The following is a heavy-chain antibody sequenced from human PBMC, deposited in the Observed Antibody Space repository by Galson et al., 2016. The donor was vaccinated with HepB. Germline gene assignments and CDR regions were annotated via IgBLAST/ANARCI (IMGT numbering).Heavy chain of an antibody. CDR1: GFTFSDYG. J-gene: IGHJ4*02. CDR2: VSYHGSVT. V-gene: IGHV3-30*18. Sequence: SLRLSCAASGFTFSDYGMQWVRQAPGRGLEWLAVVSYHGSVTYYADSVKGRFSVSRDNSKNTLFLQMNNLRLEDTAVYYCAKEFGRVGARLYFDFWGQGALVTVSS. CDR3: AKEFGRVGARLYFDF. D-gene: IGHD1-26*01.